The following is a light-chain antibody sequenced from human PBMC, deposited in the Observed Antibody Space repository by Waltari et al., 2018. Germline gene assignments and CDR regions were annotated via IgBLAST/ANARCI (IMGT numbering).Light chain of an antibody. CDR2: DAS. CDR3: QQRSNWPPT. Sequence: EIVLTQSPATLSLSPGERATLSCRASQSVSSYLAWYQQKPGQAPRRLIFDASNRATGIPARFSGSGSGTDFTLTIGSLEPEDFAVYYCQQRSNWPPTFGGGTKVEIK. V-gene: IGKV3-11*01. J-gene: IGKJ4*01. CDR1: QSVSSY.